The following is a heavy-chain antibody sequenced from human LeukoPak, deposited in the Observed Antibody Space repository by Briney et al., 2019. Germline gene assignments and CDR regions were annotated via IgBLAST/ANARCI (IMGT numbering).Heavy chain of an antibody. V-gene: IGHV3-23*01. J-gene: IGHJ6*02. CDR2: ISGSGGST. Sequence: PGGSLRLSCAASGFTFSSYAMSWVRQAPGNGLEWVSAISGSGGSTYYADSVKGRFTISRDNSKNTLYLQMNSLRAEDTAVYYCAKDRPEGPYYYGMDVWGQGTTVTVSS. CDR3: AKDRPEGPYYYGMDV. CDR1: GFTFSSYA.